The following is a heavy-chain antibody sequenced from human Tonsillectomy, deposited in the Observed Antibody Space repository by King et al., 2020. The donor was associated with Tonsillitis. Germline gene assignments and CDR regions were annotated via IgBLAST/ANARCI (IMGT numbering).Heavy chain of an antibody. CDR1: GYTFTGYY. CDR2: IKPNSGGT. D-gene: IGHD3-10*01. V-gene: IGHV1-2*02. Sequence: VQLVESGAAVKKPGASVKVSCKASGYTFTGYYIHWVRQAPGQGLEWMGWIKPNSGGTNYAQKCQGRVTMTRDTSISTAYMEVTRRRSDDTAVYYCARGGGGLDSWGQGTLVTVSS. CDR3: ARGGGGLDS. J-gene: IGHJ4*02.